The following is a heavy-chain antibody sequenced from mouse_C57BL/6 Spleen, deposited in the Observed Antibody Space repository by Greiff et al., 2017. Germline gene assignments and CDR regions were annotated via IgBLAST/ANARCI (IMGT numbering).Heavy chain of an antibody. Sequence: EVKVEESGGGLVKPGGSLKLSCAASGFTFSSYTMSWVRQTPEKRLEWVATISGGGGNTYYPDSVKGRFTISRDNAKHTLYLQMSSLRSEDTALYYCARQVYRNYSWFAYWGQGTLVTVSA. D-gene: IGHD2-1*01. CDR3: ARQVYRNYSWFAY. V-gene: IGHV5-9*01. CDR1: GFTFSSYT. CDR2: ISGGGGNT. J-gene: IGHJ3*01.